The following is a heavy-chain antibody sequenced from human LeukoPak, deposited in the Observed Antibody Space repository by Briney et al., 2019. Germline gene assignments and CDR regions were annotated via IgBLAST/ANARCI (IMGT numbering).Heavy chain of an antibody. D-gene: IGHD3-22*01. V-gene: IGHV1-18*01. CDR2: ISAYNGNT. Sequence: ASVKVSCKASGYTFTSYGISWVRQAPGQGLEWMGWISAYNGNTNYAQKLQGRVTMTTDTSTSTAYMELRSLRSDDTAVYCCAREMDYYDSSTPPSYWGQGTLVTVSS. CDR3: AREMDYYDSSTPPSY. J-gene: IGHJ4*02. CDR1: GYTFTSYG.